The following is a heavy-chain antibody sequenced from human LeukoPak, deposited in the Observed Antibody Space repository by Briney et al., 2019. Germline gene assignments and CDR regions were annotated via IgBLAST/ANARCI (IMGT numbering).Heavy chain of an antibody. CDR1: GGSISSYY. V-gene: IGHV4-4*09. CDR2: TYTSGST. CDR3: ARLAGTTSGYYYYMDV. J-gene: IGHJ6*03. Sequence: SETLSLTCTVSGGSISSYYWSWIRQPPGKGLEWVGYTYTSGSTNYNPSLKSRVTISVDTSKNQFSLKLSSVTAADTAVYYCARLAGTTSGYYYYMDVWGKGTTVTVSS. D-gene: IGHD1-7*01.